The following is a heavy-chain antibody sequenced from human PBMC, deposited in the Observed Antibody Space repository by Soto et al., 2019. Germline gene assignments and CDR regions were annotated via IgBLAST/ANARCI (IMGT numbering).Heavy chain of an antibody. Sequence: QVQLQQWGAGLLKPSETLSLTCAVYGGSLSDYYWTWIRQPPGKGLEWMGEINDSGSTNYTPSLESRVTMSIDTSKNRFSLKLSSVTAADTAVYYCARGSHRLHSYDSSGFYHYVDYWGQGTLVTVSS. J-gene: IGHJ4*02. CDR2: INDSGST. D-gene: IGHD3-22*01. V-gene: IGHV4-34*01. CDR1: GGSLSDYY. CDR3: ARGSHRLHSYDSSGFYHYVDY.